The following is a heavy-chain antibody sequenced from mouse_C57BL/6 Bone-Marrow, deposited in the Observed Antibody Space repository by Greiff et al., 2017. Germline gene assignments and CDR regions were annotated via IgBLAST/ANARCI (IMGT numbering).Heavy chain of an antibody. CDR3: ARRYRYFDV. J-gene: IGHJ1*03. Sequence: QVQLKQPGAELVMPGASVKLSCKASGYTFTSYWMHWVKQRPGQGLEWIGEIDPSDSYTNYNQKFKGKSTLTVDKSSSTAYMQLSSLTSEDSAVYYCARRYRYFDVWGTGTTVTVSS. CDR2: IDPSDSYT. V-gene: IGHV1-69*01. CDR1: GYTFTSYW.